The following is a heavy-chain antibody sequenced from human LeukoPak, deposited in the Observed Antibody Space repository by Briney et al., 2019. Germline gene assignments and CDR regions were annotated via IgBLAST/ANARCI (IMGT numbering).Heavy chain of an antibody. Sequence: PSETLSLTCTVSGGSIRRADYYWGWIRQSPGKGLEWIGSIYHSGSTYYNPSLQSRVTKSVDPSKNQFSLNLSSVTAADTAVYFCARGTSDGGDYYFDSWGQGTQVTVSS. CDR2: IYHSGST. D-gene: IGHD5-24*01. CDR1: GGSIRRADYY. V-gene: IGHV4-39*07. CDR3: ARGTSDGGDYYFDS. J-gene: IGHJ4*02.